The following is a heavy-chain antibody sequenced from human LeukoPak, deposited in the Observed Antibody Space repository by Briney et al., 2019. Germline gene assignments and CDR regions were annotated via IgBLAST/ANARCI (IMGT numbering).Heavy chain of an antibody. CDR3: AKGAYVQEY. V-gene: IGHV3-30*02. J-gene: IGHJ4*02. Sequence: AGRSLRLSCAASGFTFSSYGMHWVRQAPGKGLEWVAFIRYDGSNKYYADSVKGRFTISRDNSKNTLYLQMNSLRAEDTAVYYCAKGAYVQEYWGQGTLVTVSS. D-gene: IGHD3-10*02. CDR1: GFTFSSYG. CDR2: IRYDGSNK.